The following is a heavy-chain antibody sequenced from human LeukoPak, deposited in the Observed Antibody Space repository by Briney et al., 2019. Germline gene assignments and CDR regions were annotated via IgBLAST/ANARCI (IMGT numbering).Heavy chain of an antibody. V-gene: IGHV1-69*04. CDR2: ITPILGIA. D-gene: IGHD5-24*01. CDR1: GYTFTDYY. Sequence: ASVKVSCKASGYTFTDYYMHWVRQAPGQGLEWMGRITPILGIANYAQKFQGRVTITADKSTSTAYMELSSLRSEDTAVYYCARDPGTRDGYNWYFDLWGRGTLVTVSS. CDR3: ARDPGTRDGYNWYFDL. J-gene: IGHJ2*01.